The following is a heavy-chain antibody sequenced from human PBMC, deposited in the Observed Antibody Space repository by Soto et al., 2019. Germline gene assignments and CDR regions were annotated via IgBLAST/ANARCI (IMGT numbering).Heavy chain of an antibody. CDR2: IKPDGSQK. Sequence: EVQLVESGGGLVQHGGSLRLSCAASGFSFSTYWMTWVRQAPGKGLEWVANIKPDGSQKYYVDSVKGRFTISRDNAKRSVYLQMDSLRVEDTALYFCAVRYADYWGQGALVTVSS. CDR3: AVRYADY. V-gene: IGHV3-7*01. CDR1: GFSFSTYW. D-gene: IGHD2-2*01. J-gene: IGHJ4*02.